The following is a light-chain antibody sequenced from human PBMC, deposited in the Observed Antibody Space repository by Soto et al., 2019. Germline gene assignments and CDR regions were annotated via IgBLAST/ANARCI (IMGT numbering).Light chain of an antibody. CDR3: QQYNNWPFS. CDR1: QGVTTN. CDR2: DVS. V-gene: IGKV3-15*01. Sequence: MTQSPSSVSASVGDRVTITCQASQGVTTNFAWYQQKSGQSPRLLIYDVSTRATGVPARFSGTGSETDFTLTISGLQSEDSAVYFCQQYNNWPFSFGQGTRWRL. J-gene: IGKJ5*01.